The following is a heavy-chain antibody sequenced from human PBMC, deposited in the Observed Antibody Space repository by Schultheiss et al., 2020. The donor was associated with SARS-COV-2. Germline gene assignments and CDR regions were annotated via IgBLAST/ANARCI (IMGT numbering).Heavy chain of an antibody. J-gene: IGHJ4*02. Sequence: GGSLRLSCKGSGYSFTSNWIGWVRQMPGKGLEWMGIIYPGDSDTRYSPSFQGQVTISADKSISTAYLQWSSLKASDTAMYYCARHIRIAAAGSYYFDYWGQGTLVTVSS. V-gene: IGHV5-51*01. D-gene: IGHD6-13*01. CDR1: GYSFTSNW. CDR2: IYPGDSDT. CDR3: ARHIRIAAAGSYYFDY.